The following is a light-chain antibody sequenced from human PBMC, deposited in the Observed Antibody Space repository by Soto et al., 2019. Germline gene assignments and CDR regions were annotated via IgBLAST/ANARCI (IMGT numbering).Light chain of an antibody. CDR2: EGS. V-gene: IGLV2-23*03. CDR3: CSYAGSSTFAYV. CDR1: SSDVGSYNL. J-gene: IGLJ1*01. Sequence: QSALTQPASVSGSPGQSITISCTGTSSDVGSYNLVSWYQQHPGKAPKLMIYEGSKRPSGVSNRFSGSKSGNTASLTISGVQADDEADYYCCSYAGSSTFAYVFGTGTKVTVL.